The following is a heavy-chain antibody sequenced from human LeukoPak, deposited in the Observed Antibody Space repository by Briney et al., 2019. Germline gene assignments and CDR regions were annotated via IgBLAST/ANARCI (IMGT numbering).Heavy chain of an antibody. J-gene: IGHJ4*02. CDR3: ARVRGDLSIDY. Sequence: SETLSLTCAVYIETFIGYYRIWIRQPPGRGLEWIGEINHSGSANYNPSLKSRVTMSVDTSKNQFSLKLSSVTAADTAVYYCARVRGDLSIDYWGQGNLVTVSS. D-gene: IGHD2-21*02. V-gene: IGHV4-34*01. CDR2: INHSGSA. CDR1: IETFIGYY.